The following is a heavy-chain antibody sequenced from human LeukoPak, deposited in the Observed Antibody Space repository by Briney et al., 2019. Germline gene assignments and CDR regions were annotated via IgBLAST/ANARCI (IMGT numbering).Heavy chain of an antibody. CDR1: GFTFSSYA. D-gene: IGHD4/OR15-4a*01. CDR2: ISYDGSNK. CDR3: ARDPGRGAYFDY. Sequence: GRSLRLSCAASGFTFSSYAMHWVRQAPGKGLEWVAVISYDGSNKYYADSVKGRFTISRDNSKNTLYLQMNSLRAEDTAVYCCARDPGRGAYFDYWGQGTLVTVSS. V-gene: IGHV3-30-3*01. J-gene: IGHJ4*02.